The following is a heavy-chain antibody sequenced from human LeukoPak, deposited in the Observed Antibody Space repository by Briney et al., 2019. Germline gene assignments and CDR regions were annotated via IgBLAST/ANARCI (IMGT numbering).Heavy chain of an antibody. J-gene: IGHJ3*02. CDR2: TIPIFGTA. CDR3: ARDRSFSSPDAFDI. Sequence: ASVKVSCKASGGTFSTYTINWVRQAPGQGLEWMGGTIPIFGTANYAQKFQGRVTITTDESTSTVFMELSSLRSEDTAVYYCARDRSFSSPDAFDIWGQGTMVTVSS. D-gene: IGHD6-6*01. V-gene: IGHV1-69*05. CDR1: GGTFSTYT.